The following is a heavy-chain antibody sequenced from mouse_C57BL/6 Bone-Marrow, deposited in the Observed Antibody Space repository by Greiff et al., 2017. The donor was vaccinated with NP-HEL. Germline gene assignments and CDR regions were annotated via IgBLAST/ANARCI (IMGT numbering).Heavy chain of an antibody. V-gene: IGHV1-7*01. Sequence: VQRVESGAELAKPGASVKLSCKASGYTFTSYWMHWVKQRPGQGLEWIGYINPSSGYTKYNQKFKDKATLTADKSSSTAYMQLSSLTYEDSAVYYCASPKSITTVVAGDYWGQGTTLTVSS. J-gene: IGHJ2*01. CDR2: INPSSGYT. CDR1: GYTFTSYW. CDR3: ASPKSITTVVAGDY. D-gene: IGHD1-1*01.